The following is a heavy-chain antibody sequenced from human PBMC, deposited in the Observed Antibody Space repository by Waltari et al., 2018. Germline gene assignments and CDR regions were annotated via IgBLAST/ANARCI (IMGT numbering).Heavy chain of an antibody. D-gene: IGHD4-17*01. CDR3: ARGPMLDYGDYVTANPLGGFDF. V-gene: IGHV4-34*01. CDR1: GDSFSGYF. Sequence: QVQLQQWGAGLLKPSEALSLTCAVYGDSFSGYFWTWIRQPPGKGLEWMAEISHSGSTNYSPSLKSRVTISLDTSKKQFSLKLSSVTAADTSVYYCARGPMLDYGDYVTANPLGGFDFWGPRALVTVSS. J-gene: IGHJ4*02. CDR2: ISHSGST.